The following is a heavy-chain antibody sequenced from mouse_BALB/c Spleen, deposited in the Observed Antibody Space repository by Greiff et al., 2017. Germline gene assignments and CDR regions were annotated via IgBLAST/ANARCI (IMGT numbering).Heavy chain of an antibody. V-gene: IGHV14-1*02. Sequence: VQLQQSGAELVRPGALVKLSCKASGFNIKDYYMHWVKQRPEQGLEWIGWIDPENGNTIYDPKFQGKATITADTSSNTAYLQLSSLTSEDTAVYCCARSGPYAMDYWGQGTSVTVSS. J-gene: IGHJ4*01. CDR3: ARSGPYAMDY. CDR2: IDPENGNT. CDR1: GFNIKDYY.